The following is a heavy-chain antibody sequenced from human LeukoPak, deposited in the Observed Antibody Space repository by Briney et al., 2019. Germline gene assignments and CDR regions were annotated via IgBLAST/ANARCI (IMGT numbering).Heavy chain of an antibody. CDR2: IYYSRST. Sequence: SETLSLTCTVSGGSISSYYWSWIRQPPGKGLEWIGYIYYSRSTNYNPSLKSRVTISVDTSKNQFSLKLSSVTAADTAVYYCARATTRWRYYDSSGYPNDAFDIWGQGTMVTVSS. V-gene: IGHV4-59*01. CDR1: GGSISSYY. J-gene: IGHJ3*02. CDR3: ARATTRWRYYDSSGYPNDAFDI. D-gene: IGHD3-22*01.